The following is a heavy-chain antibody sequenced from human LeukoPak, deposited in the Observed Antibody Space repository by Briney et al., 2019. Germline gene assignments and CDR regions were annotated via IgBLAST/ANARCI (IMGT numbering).Heavy chain of an antibody. CDR2: ISGSGSDL. D-gene: IGHD3-10*01. CDR3: ARDYMARGVSDY. J-gene: IGHJ4*02. V-gene: IGHV3-11*01. Sequence: PGGSLRLSCIAYGFTFSDYYMNWIRQAPGRGLEWVSYISGSGSDLYYADSVKGRFTISRDNAKNSLYLQMNSLRAEDTAVYYCARDYMARGVSDYWGQGTLVTVSS. CDR1: GFTFSDYY.